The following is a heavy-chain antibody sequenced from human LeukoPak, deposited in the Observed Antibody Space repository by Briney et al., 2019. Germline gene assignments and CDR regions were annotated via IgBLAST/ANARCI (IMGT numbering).Heavy chain of an antibody. J-gene: IGHJ4*02. Sequence: SETLSLTCAVSGGSFSGYYWSWIRQPPGKGLEWIGEINHSGSTNYNPSLKSRVTISVDTSKNQFSLKLSSVTAADTAVYYCASERLNTDGGYWEFDYWGQGTLVTVSS. CDR2: INHSGST. CDR3: ASERLNTDGGYWEFDY. D-gene: IGHD5-12*01. V-gene: IGHV4-34*01. CDR1: GGSFSGYY.